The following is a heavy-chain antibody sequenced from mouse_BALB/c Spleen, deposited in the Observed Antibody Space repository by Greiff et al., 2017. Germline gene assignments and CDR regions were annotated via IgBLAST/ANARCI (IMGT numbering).Heavy chain of an antibody. CDR1: GYAFTNYL. CDR2: INPGSGGT. V-gene: IGHV1-54*01. Sequence: VQLQQSGAELVRPGTSVKVSCKASGYAFTNYLIEWVKQRPGQGLEWIGVINPGSGGTNYNEKFKGKATLTADKSSSTAYMQLSSLTSDDSAVYFCARLYAMDYWGQGTSVTVSA. CDR3: ARLYAMDY. J-gene: IGHJ4*01.